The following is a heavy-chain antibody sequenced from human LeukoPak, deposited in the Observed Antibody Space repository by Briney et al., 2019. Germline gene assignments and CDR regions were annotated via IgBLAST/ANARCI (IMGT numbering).Heavy chain of an antibody. Sequence: SETLSLTCTVSGVSINTYYASWIRQAPGKGLEFIGLIYNGGSTNYNPSLKSRATISVDTSNNQFSLRLTSVTAADTAMYYCAAGPWELDFWGQGTLVTVSS. CDR2: IYNGGST. V-gene: IGHV4-4*09. J-gene: IGHJ4*02. CDR1: GVSINTYY. D-gene: IGHD1-26*01. CDR3: AAGPWELDF.